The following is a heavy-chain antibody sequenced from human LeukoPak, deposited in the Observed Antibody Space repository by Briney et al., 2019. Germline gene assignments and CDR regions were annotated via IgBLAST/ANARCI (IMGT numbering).Heavy chain of an antibody. CDR3: ARETGVVPAARKNWFDP. J-gene: IGHJ5*02. CDR2: IYYSGST. Sequence: SSETLSLTGTVSGGSISSSSYYWGWIRQPPGKGLEWIGSIYYSGSTYYNPSLKSRVTISVDTSKNQFSLKLSSVTAADTAVYYCARETGVVPAARKNWFDPWGQGTLVTVSS. V-gene: IGHV4-39*07. D-gene: IGHD2-2*01. CDR1: GGSISSSSYY.